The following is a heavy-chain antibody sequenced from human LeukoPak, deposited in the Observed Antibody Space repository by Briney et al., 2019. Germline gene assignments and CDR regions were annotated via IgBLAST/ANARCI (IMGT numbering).Heavy chain of an antibody. J-gene: IGHJ6*03. CDR2: IKQDGSEK. D-gene: IGHD3-10*01. CDR3: ASTPIRYGSGSYYVRGRYYYMDV. CDR1: GFTFSSYW. Sequence: PGGSLRLSCAASGFTFSSYWMSWVRQAPGKGLEWVANIKQDGSEKYYVDSVKGRFTISRDNAKNSLYLQMNSLRAEDTAVYYCASTPIRYGSGSYYVRGRYYYMDVWGKGTTVTISS. V-gene: IGHV3-7*01.